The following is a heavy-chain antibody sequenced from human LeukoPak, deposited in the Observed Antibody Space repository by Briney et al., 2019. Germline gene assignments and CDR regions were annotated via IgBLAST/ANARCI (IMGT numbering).Heavy chain of an antibody. CDR1: GFTFSSYA. CDR3: TTGGELSPDAFDI. Sequence: GGSLRLSCAASGFTFSSYAMSWVRQAPGKGLEWVSAITGSGGSTYYADSVKGRFTISRDNSKDTLYLQMNSLRAEDTAVYYCTTGGELSPDAFDIWGQGTMVTVSS. J-gene: IGHJ3*02. D-gene: IGHD3-16*02. V-gene: IGHV3-23*01. CDR2: ITGSGGST.